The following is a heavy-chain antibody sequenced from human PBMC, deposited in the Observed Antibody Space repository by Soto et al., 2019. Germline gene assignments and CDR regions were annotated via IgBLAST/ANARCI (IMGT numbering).Heavy chain of an antibody. CDR3: ARRYAGNFDY. V-gene: IGHV4-30-4*02. D-gene: IGHD2-8*01. Sequence: SETLSLTCTVSCGSIISGDYYWSWIRQPPGKGLEWIGYIYYSGDTSYNPSLKSRVTISIDTSKNQFSLKLSSVTAADTAVYYCARRYAGNFDYWGQGTLVTVSS. J-gene: IGHJ4*02. CDR2: IYYSGDT. CDR1: CGSIISGDYY.